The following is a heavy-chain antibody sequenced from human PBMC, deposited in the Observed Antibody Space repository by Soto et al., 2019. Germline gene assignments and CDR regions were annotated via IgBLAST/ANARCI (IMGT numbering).Heavy chain of an antibody. V-gene: IGHV4-39*01. Sequence: PSYAKAIGRTLSGGSISSSSYYGGWIRQPPGKGLEWIGSIYYSGSTYYNPSLKSRVTISVDTSKNQFSLKLSSVTAADTAVYYCARLDRSGWHPFADWGQGTLVTVS. J-gene: IGHJ4*02. D-gene: IGHD6-19*01. CDR1: GGSISSSSYY. CDR2: IYYSGST. CDR3: ARLDRSGWHPFAD.